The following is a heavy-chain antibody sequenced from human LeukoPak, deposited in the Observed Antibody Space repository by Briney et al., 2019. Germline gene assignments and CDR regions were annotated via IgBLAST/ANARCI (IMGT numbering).Heavy chain of an antibody. D-gene: IGHD2-21*02. V-gene: IGHV5-51*01. CDR1: GYSFTSYW. Sequence: GESLKISCKGSGYSFTSYWIGWVRQMPGKGLEWMGIIYPGDSDTRYSPSFQGQVTISADKSISTAYLQWSSLKASDTAMYYCARGGGCGGDCYSCPEIRGCYGMDVWGQGTTVTVSS. CDR3: ARGGGCGGDCYSCPEIRGCYGMDV. CDR2: IYPGDSDT. J-gene: IGHJ6*02.